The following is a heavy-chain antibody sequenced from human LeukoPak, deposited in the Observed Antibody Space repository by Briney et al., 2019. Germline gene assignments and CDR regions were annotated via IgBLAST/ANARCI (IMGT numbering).Heavy chain of an antibody. V-gene: IGHV3-15*01. CDR1: GFTFSNAW. D-gene: IGHD5-24*01. CDR2: IKSKTDGGTT. Sequence: PGGSLRLSCAASGFTFSNAWMSWVRQAPGKGLEWVGRIKSKTDGGTTDYAAPVKGRFTISRDDSKNTLYLQMNSLKTEDTAVYYCTTRDGYNRRHDYWGQGTLVTVSS. CDR3: TTRDGYNRRHDY. J-gene: IGHJ4*02.